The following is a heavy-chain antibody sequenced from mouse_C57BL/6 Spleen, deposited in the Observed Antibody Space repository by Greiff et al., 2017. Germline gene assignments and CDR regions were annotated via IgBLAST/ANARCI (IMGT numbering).Heavy chain of an antibody. CDR2: IYPGSGNT. CDR3: AIDGCYAMDY. D-gene: IGHD2-3*01. Sequence: VQLQQSGPELVTPGASVKMSCKASGYSFTSYYIHWVKQRPGQGLEWIGWIYPGSGNTKYNEKFKGKATLTADTSSSTAYMQLSSLTSEDSAVYYCAIDGCYAMDYWGQGTSVTVSS. J-gene: IGHJ4*01. V-gene: IGHV1-66*01. CDR1: GYSFTSYY.